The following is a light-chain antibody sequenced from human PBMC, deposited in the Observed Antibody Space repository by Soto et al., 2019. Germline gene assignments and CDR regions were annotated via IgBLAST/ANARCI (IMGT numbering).Light chain of an antibody. CDR3: SSYAGSNKGVV. CDR2: EVS. J-gene: IGLJ2*01. V-gene: IGLV2-8*01. CDR1: SSDVGGYNS. Sequence: QSALTQPPSASGSPGQSVTISCTGTSSDVGGYNSVSWCQQYPGKAPKLMIYEVSKRPSGVPDRFSGSKSGNTASLTVSGLQADVESDFYCSSYAGSNKGVVVGRGTKLTVL.